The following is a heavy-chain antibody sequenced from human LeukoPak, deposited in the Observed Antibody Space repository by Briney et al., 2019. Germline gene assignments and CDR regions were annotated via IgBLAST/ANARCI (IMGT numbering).Heavy chain of an antibody. D-gene: IGHD2/OR15-2a*01. CDR3: ARHTTFYYYYMDV. Sequence: GGSLRLSCAASGFEFSSYWMSWVRQAPGKGLEWVANIKQDGSEKYYVDSVKGRFTISRDNAKDSLYLQMNSLRAVDTAVFYCARHTTFYYYYMDVWGKGTTVTVSS. V-gene: IGHV3-7*01. CDR1: GFEFSSYW. CDR2: IKQDGSEK. J-gene: IGHJ6*03.